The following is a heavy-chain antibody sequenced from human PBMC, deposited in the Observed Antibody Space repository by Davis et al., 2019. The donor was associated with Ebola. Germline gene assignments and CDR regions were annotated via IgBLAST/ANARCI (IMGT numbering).Heavy chain of an antibody. Sequence: PSETLSLTCAVYGGSFSGYYWSWIRQPPGKGLEWIGEINHSGSTNYNPSLKSRVTISVDTSKNQFSLKLSSVTAADTAVYYCARGNDCSSTSCYYYYYYYMDVWGKGTTVTVSS. CDR1: GGSFSGYY. D-gene: IGHD2-2*01. CDR2: INHSGST. CDR3: ARGNDCSSTSCYYYYYYYMDV. J-gene: IGHJ6*03. V-gene: IGHV4-34*01.